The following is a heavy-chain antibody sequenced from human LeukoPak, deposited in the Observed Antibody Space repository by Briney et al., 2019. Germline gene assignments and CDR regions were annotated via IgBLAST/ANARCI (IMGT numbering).Heavy chain of an antibody. J-gene: IGHJ4*02. D-gene: IGHD6-19*01. CDR2: IYYSGST. CDR3: ARERYSSGWYGDYFDY. CDR1: GGSISSYY. Sequence: SETLCLTCTVSGGSISSYYWSWIRQPPGKGLEWIGYIYYSGSTNYNPSLKSRVTISVDTSKNQFSLKLSSVTAADTAVYYCARERYSSGWYGDYFDYWGQGTLVTVSS. V-gene: IGHV4-59*01.